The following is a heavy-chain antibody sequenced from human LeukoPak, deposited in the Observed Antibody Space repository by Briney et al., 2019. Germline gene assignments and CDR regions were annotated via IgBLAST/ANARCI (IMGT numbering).Heavy chain of an antibody. CDR2: IKQDGSEK. CDR1: GFTFSSYW. D-gene: IGHD3-3*01. V-gene: IGHV3-7*01. J-gene: IGHJ4*02. CDR3: ARGMVGLRLLEWPADSQYYFDY. Sequence: GGSLRLSCAASGFTFSSYWMSWVRQAPGKGLEWVANIKQDGSEKYYVDSVKGRFTISRDNAKNSLYLQMNSLRAEDTAVYYCARGMVGLRLLEWPADSQYYFDYWGQGTLVTVSS.